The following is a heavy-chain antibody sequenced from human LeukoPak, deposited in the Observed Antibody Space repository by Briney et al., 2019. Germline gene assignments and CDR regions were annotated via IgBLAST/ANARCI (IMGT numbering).Heavy chain of an antibody. CDR1: GGSFSGYY. D-gene: IGHD2-15*01. Sequence: SETLSLTCAVCGGSFSGYYWSWIRQPPGKGLEWIGEINHSGSTNYNPSLKSRVTISVDTSKNQFSLKLSSVTAADTAVYYCARGRPNEGYCSGGSCYGLDYWGQGTLVTVSS. CDR3: ARGRPNEGYCSGGSCYGLDY. J-gene: IGHJ4*02. CDR2: INHSGST. V-gene: IGHV4-34*01.